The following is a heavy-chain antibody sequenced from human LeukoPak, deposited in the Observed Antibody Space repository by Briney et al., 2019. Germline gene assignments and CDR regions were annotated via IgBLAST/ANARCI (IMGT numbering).Heavy chain of an antibody. CDR2: IYYSGST. CDR3: AARWGDFWSGYLPPRY. CDR1: GGSISSSSYY. J-gene: IGHJ4*02. Sequence: SETLSLTCTVSGGSISSSSYYWGWIRQPPGKGLEWIGSIYYSGSTYYNPSLKSRVTISVDTSKNQFSLKLSSVTAAATAVYYCAARWGDFWSGYLPPRYWGQGTLVTVSS. V-gene: IGHV4-39*01. D-gene: IGHD3-3*01.